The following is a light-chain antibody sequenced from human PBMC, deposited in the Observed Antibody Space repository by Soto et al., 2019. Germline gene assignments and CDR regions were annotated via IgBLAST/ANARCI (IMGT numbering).Light chain of an antibody. J-gene: IGLJ2*01. Sequence: QSALTQPASVSGSPGQSITISCTGTSSDVGGYKYVSWYQQHPGKAPKLMIYDVSTRPSGVSHRFSGSKSGNTASLAISGLQAEDEADYFFSSYTSSSTLDVVLGGGTKLTVL. V-gene: IGLV2-14*01. CDR3: SSYTSSSTLDVV. CDR1: SSDVGGYKY. CDR2: DVS.